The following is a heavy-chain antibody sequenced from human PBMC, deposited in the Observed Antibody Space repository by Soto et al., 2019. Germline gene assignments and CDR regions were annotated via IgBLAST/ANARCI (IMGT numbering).Heavy chain of an antibody. CDR1: GFTFSSYA. D-gene: IGHD6-19*01. Sequence: QVQLVESGGGVVQPGRSLRLSCAASGFTFSSYAMHWVRQAPGKGLEWVAVISYDGSNKYYADSVKGRFTISRDNSKNTLYVQMNSLRAEDTAVYYCARDWNSSGWYVVFDYWGQGTLVTVSS. CDR3: ARDWNSSGWYVVFDY. J-gene: IGHJ4*02. V-gene: IGHV3-30-3*01. CDR2: ISYDGSNK.